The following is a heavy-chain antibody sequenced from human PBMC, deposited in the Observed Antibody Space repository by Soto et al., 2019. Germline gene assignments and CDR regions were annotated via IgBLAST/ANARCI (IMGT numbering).Heavy chain of an antibody. V-gene: IGHV3-43*01. J-gene: IGHJ4*02. CDR3: AKAGYYDSSGYSWPFDY. CDR1: GFTFDDYT. D-gene: IGHD3-22*01. CDR2: ISWDGGST. Sequence: GGSLRLSCAASGFTFDDYTMHWVRQAPGKGLEWVSLISWDGGSTYYADSVKGRFTISRDNSKNSLYLQMNSLRTEDTALYYCAKAGYYDSSGYSWPFDYWGQGTLVTVSS.